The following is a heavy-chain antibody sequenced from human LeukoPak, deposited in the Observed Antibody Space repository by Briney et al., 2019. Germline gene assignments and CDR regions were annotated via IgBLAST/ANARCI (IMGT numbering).Heavy chain of an antibody. CDR3: ATDGAGFDT. CDR1: GFTFNYYY. V-gene: IGHV3-11*01. J-gene: IGHJ5*02. CDR2: INIGGTNT. Sequence: GGSLRLSCPASGFTFNYYYVSWIRQAPGKGVEWLSYINIGGTNTHYADSVKGRFTSSRDNAKKSLYLEMNNLRAEDTAVYYCATDGAGFDTWGQGVLVTVSS.